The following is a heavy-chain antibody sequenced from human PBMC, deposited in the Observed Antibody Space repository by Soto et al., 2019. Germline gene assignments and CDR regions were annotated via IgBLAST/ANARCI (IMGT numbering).Heavy chain of an antibody. Sequence: SETLPLSCAVSGVSISGGNWWTWVRQTPQRGLEYIGEIFHDGTANYYPSFERRVAISVDTSKNQFSLKLTSVTAADTAIYFCARLVYDTRLNYMYFDFWGQGALVTVSS. CDR3: ARLVYDTRLNYMYFDF. CDR2: IFHDGTA. CDR1: GVSISGGNW. D-gene: IGHD2-8*01. V-gene: IGHV4-4*02. J-gene: IGHJ4*02.